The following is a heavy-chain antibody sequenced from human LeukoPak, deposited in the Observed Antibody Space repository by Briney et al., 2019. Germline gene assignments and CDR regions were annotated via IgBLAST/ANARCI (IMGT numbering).Heavy chain of an antibody. CDR3: ARDLYGDYAIDY. D-gene: IGHD4-17*01. J-gene: IGHJ4*02. Sequence: GGSLRLSCAASGFTFSSYSMNWVRQAPGKGLEWVSSISGSSSYIYYADSVKGRFTISRDNAKNSLYLQMNSLRAEDTAVYYCARDLYGDYAIDYWGQGTLITVSS. CDR1: GFTFSSYS. V-gene: IGHV3-21*01. CDR2: ISGSSSYI.